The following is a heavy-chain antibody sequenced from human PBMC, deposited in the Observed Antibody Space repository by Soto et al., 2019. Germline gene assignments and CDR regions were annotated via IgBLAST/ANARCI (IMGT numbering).Heavy chain of an antibody. CDR3: AKQQMGVIRALDY. D-gene: IGHD1-26*01. Sequence: EVHILQSGGGLEQPGGSLRLSCAASGFTFSNYAMSWIRQAPGKGLEWVSTIRETGNTYYADSVRGRFATSRDNSENTLYLQMSSLRAEDTAVYYCAKQQMGVIRALDYWGQGTLLTVSS. V-gene: IGHV3-23*01. J-gene: IGHJ4*02. CDR1: GFTFSNYA. CDR2: IRETGNT.